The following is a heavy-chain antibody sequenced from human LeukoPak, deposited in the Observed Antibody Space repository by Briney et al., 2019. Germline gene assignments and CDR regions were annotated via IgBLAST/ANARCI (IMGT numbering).Heavy chain of an antibody. J-gene: IGHJ4*02. CDR1: GYPFSSYG. CDR3: ASGAYYPFDF. CDR2: ISAYNGHT. D-gene: IGHD1-26*01. V-gene: IGHV1-18*01. Sequence: GASVKVSCKGSGYPFSSYGITWVRQAPGQGLEWVGWISAYNGHTQYGQNVQGRVTMTTETSTTTAYLELRNLTSDDTAVYFCASGAYYPFDFWGQGTLVNVSS.